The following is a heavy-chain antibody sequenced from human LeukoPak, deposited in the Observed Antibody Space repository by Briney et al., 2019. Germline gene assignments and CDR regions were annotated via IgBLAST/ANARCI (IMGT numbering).Heavy chain of an antibody. D-gene: IGHD3-22*01. CDR2: ISYDGSNK. CDR1: GFTFSSYG. Sequence: GGSLRLSCAASGFTFSSYGMHWVRQAPGKGLEWVAVISYDGSNKYYADSVKGRFTISRDNSKNTLYLQMNSLRAEDTAVYYCARDMPTTYYYDSSGYEYWGQGTLVTVSS. J-gene: IGHJ4*02. V-gene: IGHV3-30*19. CDR3: ARDMPTTYYYDSSGYEY.